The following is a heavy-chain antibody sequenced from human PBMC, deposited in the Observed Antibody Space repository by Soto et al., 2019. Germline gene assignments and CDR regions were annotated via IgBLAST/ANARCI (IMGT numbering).Heavy chain of an antibody. Sequence: ASVKVSCKASGYTFTSYDINWVRQATGQGLEWMGWMNPNSGNTGYAQKLQGRVTMTRNTSISAAYMELSSLRSEDTAVYYCARTQWLVLGNDAFDIWGQGTMVTVSS. V-gene: IGHV1-8*01. J-gene: IGHJ3*02. CDR2: MNPNSGNT. CDR1: GYTFTSYD. D-gene: IGHD6-19*01. CDR3: ARTQWLVLGNDAFDI.